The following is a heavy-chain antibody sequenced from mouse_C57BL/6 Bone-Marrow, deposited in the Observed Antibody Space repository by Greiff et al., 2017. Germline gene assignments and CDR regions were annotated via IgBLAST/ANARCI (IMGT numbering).Heavy chain of an antibody. Sequence: EVQLKESGPVLVKPGASVKMSCKASGYTFTDYYMNWVKQSHGKSLEWIGVINPYNGGTSYNQKFKGKATLTVDKSSSTAYMELNSLTSEDSAVYYCARREGDYWGQGTTLTVSS. CDR3: ARREGDY. CDR2: INPYNGGT. CDR1: GYTFTDYY. V-gene: IGHV1-19*01. J-gene: IGHJ2*01.